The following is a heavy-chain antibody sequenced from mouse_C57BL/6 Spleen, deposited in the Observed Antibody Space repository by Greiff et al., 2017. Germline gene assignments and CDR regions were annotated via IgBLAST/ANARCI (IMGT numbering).Heavy chain of an antibody. V-gene: IGHV7-3*01. D-gene: IGHD2-1*01. CDR1: GFTFTDYY. Sequence: EVKLMESGGGLVQPGGSLSLSCAASGFTFTDYYMSWVRQPPGKALEWLGFIRNKANGYTTEYSASVKGRFTISRDNSQSILYLQMNALRAEDSATYYCARYKGGNYDDFDYWGQGTTLTVSS. CDR2: IRNKANGYTT. CDR3: ARYKGGNYDDFDY. J-gene: IGHJ2*01.